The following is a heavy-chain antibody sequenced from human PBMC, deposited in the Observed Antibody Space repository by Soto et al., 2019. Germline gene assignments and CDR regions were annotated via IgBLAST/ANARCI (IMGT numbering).Heavy chain of an antibody. CDR1: GYTFTSYA. CDR3: ARGPSPFWSGFRTYGMDV. CDR2: INAGNGNT. J-gene: IGHJ6*02. D-gene: IGHD3-3*01. V-gene: IGHV1-3*01. Sequence: SVKVSCKASGYTFTSYAMHWVRQAPGQRLEWMGWINAGNGNTKYSQKFQGRVTITRDTSASTAYMELSSLRSEDTAVYYCARGPSPFWSGFRTYGMDVWGQGTTVTVSS.